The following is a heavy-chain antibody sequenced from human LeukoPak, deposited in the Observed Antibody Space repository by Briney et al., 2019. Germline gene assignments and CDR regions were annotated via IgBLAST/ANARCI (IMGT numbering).Heavy chain of an antibody. Sequence: GGSLRLSCAASGSTFSNYAMSWVRQAPGKGLEWVAGISGTGGSTHYADSVKGRFTISRDNSKNTVYLQMRNLRAEHTAVYYCAKVVAGNIDYYFDYWGQGILVAVSS. CDR3: AKVVAGNIDYYFDY. D-gene: IGHD2/OR15-2a*01. CDR1: GSTFSNYA. J-gene: IGHJ4*02. V-gene: IGHV3-23*01. CDR2: ISGTGGST.